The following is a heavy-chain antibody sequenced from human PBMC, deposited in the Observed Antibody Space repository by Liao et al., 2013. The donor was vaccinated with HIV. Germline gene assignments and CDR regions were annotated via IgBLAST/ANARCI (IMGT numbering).Heavy chain of an antibody. D-gene: IGHD2-21*01. CDR3: ARDRGVVVGEYFQH. CDR1: GGSISSSSYY. V-gene: IGHV4-39*07. J-gene: IGHJ1*01. Sequence: QLQLQESGPGLVKPSETLSLTCTVSGGSISSSSYYWGWIRQPPGKGLEWIGSIYYSGSTYYNPSLKSRVTISVDTSKNQFSLKLSSVTAADTAVYYCARDRGVVVGEYFQHWGQGTLVTVSS. CDR2: IYYSGST.